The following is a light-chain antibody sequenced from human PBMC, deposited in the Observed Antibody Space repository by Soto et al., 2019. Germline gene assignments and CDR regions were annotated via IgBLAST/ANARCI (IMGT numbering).Light chain of an antibody. CDR2: GAS. Sequence: EIVMTQSPATLSVSPGERATLSCRASQNVSSNLAWYQQKPDQAPRLLIYGASTRATGIPARFSGSGSGTEVTLTISSLQSEEFAVYYCQQYNNWPPGTFGQGAKVEIK. CDR3: QQYNNWPPGT. J-gene: IGKJ1*01. CDR1: QNVSSN. V-gene: IGKV3-15*01.